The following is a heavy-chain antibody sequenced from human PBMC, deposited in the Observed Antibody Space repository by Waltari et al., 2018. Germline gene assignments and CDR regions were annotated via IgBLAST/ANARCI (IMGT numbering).Heavy chain of an antibody. D-gene: IGHD2-2*01. CDR3: AAHCRSTSCYAGYYYDMDV. J-gene: IGHJ6*02. Sequence: LGKWLEWVSSISSSSSYIYYADSVKGRFTISRDNAKNSLYLQMNSLRAEDTAVYYCAAHCRSTSCYAGYYYDMDVWGQG. CDR2: ISSSSSYI. V-gene: IGHV3-21*01.